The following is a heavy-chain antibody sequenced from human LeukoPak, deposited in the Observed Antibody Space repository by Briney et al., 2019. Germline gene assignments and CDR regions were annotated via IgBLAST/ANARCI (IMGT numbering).Heavy chain of an antibody. CDR2: IVVGSGNT. CDR3: AAAPYYDFWSGSEAFDI. J-gene: IGHJ3*02. CDR1: GFTFTSSA. D-gene: IGHD3-3*01. Sequence: ASVKVTCKASGFTFTSSAMQWVRQARGQRLEWIGWIVVGSGNTNYAQKFQERVTITRDMSTSTAYMELSSLRSEDTAVYYCAAAPYYDFWSGSEAFDIWGQGTMVTVSS. V-gene: IGHV1-58*02.